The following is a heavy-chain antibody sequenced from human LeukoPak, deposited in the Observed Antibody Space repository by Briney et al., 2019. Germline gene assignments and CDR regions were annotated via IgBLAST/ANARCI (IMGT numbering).Heavy chain of an antibody. Sequence: SETLSLTCTVSGGSNSSYYWSWIRQPPGKGLEWIGYIYYSGSTNYNPSLKSRVTISVETSKNEFSLKLRSVTAADTAVYYCARVTGYRIEDYFDYWGQGTLVTVSS. CDR3: ARVTGYRIEDYFDY. CDR1: GGSNSSYY. D-gene: IGHD6-13*01. V-gene: IGHV4-59*01. J-gene: IGHJ4*02. CDR2: IYYSGST.